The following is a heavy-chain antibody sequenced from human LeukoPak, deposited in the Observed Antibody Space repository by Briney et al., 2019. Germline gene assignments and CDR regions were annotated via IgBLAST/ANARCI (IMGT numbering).Heavy chain of an antibody. J-gene: IGHJ4*02. CDR1: GYTFTGYY. CDR3: ARIYYDSSGYYPPIDY. V-gene: IGHV1-2*02. Sequence: ASVKVSCKASGYTFTGYYMHWVRQAPGQGLKWMGWINPNSGGTNYAQKFQGRVTMTRDTSISTAYMELSRLRSDDTAVYYCARIYYDSSGYYPPIDYWGQGTLVTVSS. D-gene: IGHD3-22*01. CDR2: INPNSGGT.